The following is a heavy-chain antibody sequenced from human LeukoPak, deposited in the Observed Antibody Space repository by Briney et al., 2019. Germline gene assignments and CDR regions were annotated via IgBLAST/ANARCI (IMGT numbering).Heavy chain of an antibody. CDR2: ISSSSYI. J-gene: IGHJ4*02. CDR3: ARVGGGAAGLDY. CDR1: GFTFSSYW. D-gene: IGHD6-13*01. Sequence: GGSLRLSCAASGFTFSSYWMSWVRQAPGKGLEWVSSISSSSYIYYADSVKGRFTISRDNAKNSLYLQMNSLRAEDTAVYYCARVGGGAAGLDYWGQGTLVTVSS. V-gene: IGHV3-21*01.